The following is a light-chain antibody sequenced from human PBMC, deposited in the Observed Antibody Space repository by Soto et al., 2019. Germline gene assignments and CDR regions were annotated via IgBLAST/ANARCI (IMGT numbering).Light chain of an antibody. CDR1: QSVSSSS. J-gene: IGKJ1*01. Sequence: EIVLTQSPGTLSLSPGERATLSCRASQSVSSSSLAWYQQKPGQAPRLLIYGASSRATGIPDRFSGSGSGTDFTLTISRLEPEDIAVYYCQQDGSSPLTFGQGTKVEIK. V-gene: IGKV3-20*01. CDR2: GAS. CDR3: QQDGSSPLT.